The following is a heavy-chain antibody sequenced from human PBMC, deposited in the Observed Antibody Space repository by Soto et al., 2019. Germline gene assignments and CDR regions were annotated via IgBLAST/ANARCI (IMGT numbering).Heavy chain of an antibody. CDR3: ASIEGGGDWYFDL. CDR1: GGSISSGGYY. D-gene: IGHD2-15*01. J-gene: IGHJ2*01. V-gene: IGHV4-31*03. CDR2: IYYSGST. Sequence: QVQLQESGPGLVKPSQTLSLTCTVSGGSISSGGYYWSWIRQHPGKGLEWIGYIYYSGSTYYNPSLKRRVIISVDTSKNQFSLKLSSVTAADTAVYYCASIEGGGDWYFDLWGRGTLVTVSS.